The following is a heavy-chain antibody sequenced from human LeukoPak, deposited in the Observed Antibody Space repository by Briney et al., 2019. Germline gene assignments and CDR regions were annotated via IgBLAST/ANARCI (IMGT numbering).Heavy chain of an antibody. D-gene: IGHD3-3*01. CDR2: IKQDGSEK. CDR3: ARVLYYDFPYYYYYMNV. Sequence: GGSLRLSCVASGFTFSSYWMIWVRQAPGKGLEWVANIKQDGSEKYYVDSVKGRFTISRDNAKNSLYLQMNSLRAEDTAVYYCARVLYYDFPYYYYYMNVWGKGTTVTVSS. J-gene: IGHJ6*03. CDR1: GFTFSSYW. V-gene: IGHV3-7*01.